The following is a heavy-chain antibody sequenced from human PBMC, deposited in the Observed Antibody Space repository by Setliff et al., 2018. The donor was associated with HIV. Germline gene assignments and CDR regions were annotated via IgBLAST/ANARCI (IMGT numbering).Heavy chain of an antibody. CDR1: GGTFSNYV. V-gene: IGHV1-69*10. J-gene: IGHJ4*02. Sequence: ASVKVSCQASGGTFSNYVISWVRQAPGQGLEWMGGIIPILGIEKNAQKFQGRVTITADKSTNTAYMELSSLRSEDTAVYYCATHYYDSSGYSPSLDYWGQGTLVTVSS. CDR3: ATHYYDSSGYSPSLDY. CDR2: IIPILGIE. D-gene: IGHD3-22*01.